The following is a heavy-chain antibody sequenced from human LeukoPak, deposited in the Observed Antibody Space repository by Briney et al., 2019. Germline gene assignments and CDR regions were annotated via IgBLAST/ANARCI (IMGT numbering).Heavy chain of an antibody. CDR2: ISGSGGST. V-gene: IGHV3-23*01. D-gene: IGHD1-26*01. CDR1: GFTFSSYA. Sequence: GGSLRLSCAASGFTFSSYAMSWVRQASGKGLEWVSVISGSGGSTYYADSVKGRFTISRDNSKNTLYVEMNSLRAEDTAVYYCAKYSGSYSSDYWGQGTLVTVSS. J-gene: IGHJ4*02. CDR3: AKYSGSYSSDY.